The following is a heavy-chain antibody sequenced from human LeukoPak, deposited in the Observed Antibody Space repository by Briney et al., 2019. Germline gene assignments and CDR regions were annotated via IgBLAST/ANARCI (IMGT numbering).Heavy chain of an antibody. CDR1: GGSISSGGYY. CDR2: IYHSGST. D-gene: IGHD3-10*01. CDR3: ARHVGVRGVSQFDY. Sequence: PSQTLSLTCTVSGGSISSGGYYWSWIRQPPGKGLEWIGYIYHSGSTYYKSSLKSRVTISVDTSKNQFSLKLSSVTAADTAVYYCARHVGVRGVSQFDYWGQGTLVTVSS. J-gene: IGHJ4*02. V-gene: IGHV4-30-2*01.